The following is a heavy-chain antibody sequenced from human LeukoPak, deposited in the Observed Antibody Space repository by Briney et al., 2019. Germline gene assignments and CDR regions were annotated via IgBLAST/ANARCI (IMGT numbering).Heavy chain of an antibody. Sequence: GGSLRLSCAASGFTFSSYAMHWVRQAPGKGLEWVAVISYDGSNKYFADSVKGRFTISRDNSKNTLYLQMNSLRAEDTAVYYCARDRELTDDFWSGYYPLFDYWGQGTLVTVSS. CDR2: ISYDGSNK. D-gene: IGHD3-3*01. CDR3: ARDRELTDDFWSGYYPLFDY. J-gene: IGHJ4*02. V-gene: IGHV3-30-3*01. CDR1: GFTFSSYA.